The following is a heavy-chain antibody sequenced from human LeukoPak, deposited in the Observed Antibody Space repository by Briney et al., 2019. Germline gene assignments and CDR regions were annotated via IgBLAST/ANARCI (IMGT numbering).Heavy chain of an antibody. CDR2: ISSSSSYI. CDR3: ARVYPTNYYYYYYMDV. J-gene: IGHJ6*03. Sequence: GGSLRLSCAASGFTFSSYSMNWVRQAPGKGLEWVSSISSSSSYIYYADSVKGRFTISRDNAKNSLYLQMNSLRAEDTAVHYCARVYPTNYYYYYYMDVWGKGTTVTVSS. D-gene: IGHD1-14*01. V-gene: IGHV3-21*01. CDR1: GFTFSSYS.